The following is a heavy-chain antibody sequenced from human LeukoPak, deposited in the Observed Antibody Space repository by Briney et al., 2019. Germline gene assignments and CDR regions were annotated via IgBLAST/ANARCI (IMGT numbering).Heavy chain of an antibody. CDR2: VWHDGSDK. CDR3: ARDGGISWSYFDY. V-gene: IGHV3-33*01. D-gene: IGHD6-13*01. J-gene: IGHJ4*02. CDR1: GFTFSTYG. Sequence: GGSLRLSCAASGFTFSTYGMHWVRQAPGKGLEWVAVVWHDGSDKYYTDFVKGRFTISRDNSKNTVYLQMNSLRAEDRAVYYCARDGGISWSYFDYWGQGTLVTVSS.